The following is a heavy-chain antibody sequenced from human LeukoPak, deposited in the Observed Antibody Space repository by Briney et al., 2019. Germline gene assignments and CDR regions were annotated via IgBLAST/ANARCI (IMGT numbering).Heavy chain of an antibody. CDR3: ARDSSGWYHWFDP. V-gene: IGHV3-11*04. CDR2: ISSSGSTI. Sequence: PGGSLRLSCAASGFTFSDYYMSWLRQAPGKGLEWVSYISSSGSTIYYADSVKGRFTISRDNAKNSLYLQMNSLRAEDMAVYYCARDSSGWYHWFDPWGQGTLVTVSS. CDR1: GFTFSDYY. J-gene: IGHJ5*02. D-gene: IGHD6-19*01.